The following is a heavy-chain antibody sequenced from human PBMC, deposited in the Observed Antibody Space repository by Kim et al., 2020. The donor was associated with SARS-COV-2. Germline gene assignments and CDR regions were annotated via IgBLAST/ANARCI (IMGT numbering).Heavy chain of an antibody. V-gene: IGHV3-48*02. D-gene: IGHD7-27*01. CDR3: ARDWNWGIDV. Sequence: GGSLRLSCAASGFTFTTYNMNWVRQAPGKGLEWISYISVTDALYYADSVKGRFTISRDYAKNSLDLQMNSLRDEDTAVYYCARDWNWGIDVWGQGTLVTV. J-gene: IGHJ4*02. CDR1: GFTFTTYN. CDR2: ISVTDAL.